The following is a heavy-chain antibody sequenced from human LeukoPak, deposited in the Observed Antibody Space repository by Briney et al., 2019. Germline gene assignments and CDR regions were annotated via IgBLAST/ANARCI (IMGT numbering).Heavy chain of an antibody. CDR2: INHSGST. D-gene: IGHD3-3*01. V-gene: IGHV4-34*01. J-gene: IGHJ3*02. CDR1: GGSFSGYY. CDR3: AKDQFVVDFWSGYYTNAFDI. Sequence: SETLSLTCAVYGGSFSGYYWSWIRQPPGKGLEWIGEINHSGSTNYNPSLKSRVTISVDTSKNQFSLKLSSVTAADTAVYYCAKDQFVVDFWSGYYTNAFDIWGQGTMVTVSS.